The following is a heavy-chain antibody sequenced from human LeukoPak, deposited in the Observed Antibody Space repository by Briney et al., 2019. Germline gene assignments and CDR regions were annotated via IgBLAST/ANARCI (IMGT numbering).Heavy chain of an antibody. Sequence: PSETLSLTCAVYGGSFSGYYWSWIRQPPGKGLEWIGEINHSGSTNYNPSLKSRVSISVDTSKNQFSLKLNSVIAADTAVYYCARTTEDCSSTSCYQYWFDPWGQGTLVTVSS. CDR3: ARTTEDCSSTSCYQYWFDP. V-gene: IGHV4-34*01. J-gene: IGHJ5*02. CDR1: GGSFSGYY. D-gene: IGHD2-2*01. CDR2: INHSGST.